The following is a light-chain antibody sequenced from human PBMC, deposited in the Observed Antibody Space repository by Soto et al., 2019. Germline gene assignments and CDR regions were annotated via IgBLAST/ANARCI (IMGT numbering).Light chain of an antibody. CDR3: SSYTSSSTPFL. Sequence: QSALTQPASVSGSPGQSITMSCTGTSSDVGGYNYVSWYQQRPGKAPKLMIYDVSNRPSGVSNRFSGSKSGNTASLTISGLQAEDEADYYCSSYTSSSTPFLFGTGTKLTVL. CDR1: SSDVGGYNY. J-gene: IGLJ1*01. CDR2: DVS. V-gene: IGLV2-14*01.